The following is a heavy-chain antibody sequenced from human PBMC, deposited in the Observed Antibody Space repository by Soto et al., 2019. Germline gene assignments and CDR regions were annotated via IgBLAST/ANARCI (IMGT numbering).Heavy chain of an antibody. CDR2: INPNSGGT. Sequence: ASVKVSCKASGYTFTGYYMHWVRQAPGQGLEWMGWINPNSGGTNYAQKFQGWVTMTRDTSISTAYMELSRLRSDDTAVYYCASGREQKISDSRSYQYYFDYWGQGTLVTVSS. V-gene: IGHV1-2*04. J-gene: IGHJ4*02. CDR3: ASGREQKISDSRSYQYYFDY. D-gene: IGHD1-26*01. CDR1: GYTFTGYY.